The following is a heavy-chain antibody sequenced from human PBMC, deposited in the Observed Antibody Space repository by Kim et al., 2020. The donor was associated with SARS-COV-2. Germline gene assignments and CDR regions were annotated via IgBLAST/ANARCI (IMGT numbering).Heavy chain of an antibody. V-gene: IGHV3-23*01. Sequence: GGSLRLSCKTSGFTFTHYPMHWVRQAPGKGLEWVAVIGGDGKRIYGDSVNGGFTTSRDDSKTTGGLQMNTPRAGDTAVSYCVKKGYGSGGAVVLDIWGQG. CDR1: GFTFTHYP. CDR3: VKKGYGSGGAVVLDI. D-gene: IGHD2-15*01. CDR2: IGGDGKR. J-gene: IGHJ1*01.